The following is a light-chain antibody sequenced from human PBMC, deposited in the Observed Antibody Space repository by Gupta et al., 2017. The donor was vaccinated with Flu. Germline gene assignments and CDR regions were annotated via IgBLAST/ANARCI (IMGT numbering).Light chain of an antibody. Sequence: QTASTPCGRNNIAGETVHGCQQKPGQAPVLVVYDDEVRHSGSAERVSGSSSGNTATVTMSRVEAGDEADYYCQGWDSSSDNPGVFGGGTKLTVL. CDR3: QGWDSSSDNPGV. J-gene: IGLJ3*02. V-gene: IGLV3-21*02. CDR1: NIAGET. CDR2: DDE.